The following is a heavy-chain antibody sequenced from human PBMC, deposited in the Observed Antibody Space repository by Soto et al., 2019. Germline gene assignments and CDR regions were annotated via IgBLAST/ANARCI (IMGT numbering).Heavy chain of an antibody. CDR2: IYYSGST. Sequence: PSETLSLTCTVSGGSISSYYWSWIRQPPGKGLEWIGYIYYSGSTNYNPSLKSRVTISVDTSKNQFSLKLSSVTAADTAVYYCARFGGGSSNLKLYYFDYWGQGTLVTVSS. CDR3: ARFGGGSSNLKLYYFDY. CDR1: GGSISSYY. J-gene: IGHJ4*02. D-gene: IGHD2-15*01. V-gene: IGHV4-59*01.